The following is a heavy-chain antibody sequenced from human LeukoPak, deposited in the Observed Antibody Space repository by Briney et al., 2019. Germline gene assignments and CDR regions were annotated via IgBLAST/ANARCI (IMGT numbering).Heavy chain of an antibody. CDR3: ARFPYSSSIDY. J-gene: IGHJ4*02. Sequence: GGSLRLSCAASGSTVSSNYMSWVRQAPGKGLEWVSAIYSDGNTYYADSVKGRFTVSRDNSKNTLYLQMNSLRAEDTAVYYCARFPYSSSIDYWGQGTLVTVSS. CDR2: IYSDGNT. CDR1: GSTVSSNY. D-gene: IGHD6-6*01. V-gene: IGHV3-66*01.